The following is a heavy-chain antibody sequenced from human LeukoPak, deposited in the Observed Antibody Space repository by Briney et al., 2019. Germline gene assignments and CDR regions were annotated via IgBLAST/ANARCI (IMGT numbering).Heavy chain of an antibody. CDR3: ARLRGRWDSFDY. Sequence: SQTLSLTCTVSGCSIRSGGYYWSWIRQHPGKGLEWIGYIYDSGSTNYNPALKRRVTISVDTSKNQFSLKLSSVTAAETAVYYCARLRGRWDSFDYWGQEPWSPSPQ. V-gene: IGHV4-30-4*01. CDR1: GCSIRSGGYY. D-gene: IGHD1-26*01. J-gene: IGHJ4*01. CDR2: IYDSGST.